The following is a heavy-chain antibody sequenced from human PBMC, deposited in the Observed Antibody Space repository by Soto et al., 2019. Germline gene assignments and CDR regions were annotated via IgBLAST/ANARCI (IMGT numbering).Heavy chain of an antibody. V-gene: IGHV3-30*18. CDR1: GFTFSSYG. CDR3: AKVSRDYSVDY. D-gene: IGHD4-4*01. CDR2: ISYDGSNK. J-gene: IGHJ4*02. Sequence: QVQLVESGGGVVQPGRSLRLSCAASGFTFSSYGMHWVRQAPGKGLEWVAVISYDGSNKYYADSVKGRFTISRDNSKNALYLQMNGLRAEDTVVYYCAKVSRDYSVDYWGQGTLVTVSS.